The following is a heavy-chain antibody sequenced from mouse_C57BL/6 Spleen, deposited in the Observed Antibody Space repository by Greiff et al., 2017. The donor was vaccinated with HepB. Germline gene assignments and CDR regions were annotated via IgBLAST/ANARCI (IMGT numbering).Heavy chain of an antibody. CDR1: GFSFNTYA. CDR3: VRQAVVAYYFDY. Sequence: EADGGLVQPKGSLTLSCAASGFSFNTYAMNWVRQAPGKGLEWVARIRSKSNNYATYYADSVKDRFTISRDDSESMLYLQMNNLKTEDTAMYYCVRQAVVAYYFDYWGQGTTLTVSS. CDR2: IRSKSNNYAT. D-gene: IGHD1-1*01. J-gene: IGHJ2*01. V-gene: IGHV10-1*01.